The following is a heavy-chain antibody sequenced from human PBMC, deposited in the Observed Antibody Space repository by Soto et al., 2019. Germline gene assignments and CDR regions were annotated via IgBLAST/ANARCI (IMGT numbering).Heavy chain of an antibody. V-gene: IGHV4-30-2*01. CDR3: ARAIGYYYDSSGYYFDY. Sequence: QLQLQESGSGLVKPSQTLSLTCAVSGGSISSGGYSWSWIRQPPGKGLEWIGYIYHSGSTYYNPSLQSRVTISVDRSKNQFSLKLSSVTAADTAVYYCARAIGYYYDSSGYYFDYWGQGTLVTVSS. D-gene: IGHD3-22*01. CDR2: IYHSGST. J-gene: IGHJ4*02. CDR1: GGSISSGGYS.